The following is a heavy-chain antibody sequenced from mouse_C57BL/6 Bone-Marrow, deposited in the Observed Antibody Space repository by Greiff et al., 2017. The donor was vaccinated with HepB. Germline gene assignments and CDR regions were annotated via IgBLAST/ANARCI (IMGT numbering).Heavy chain of an antibody. Sequence: EVHLVESGGGLVKPGGSLKLSCAASGFTFSSYTMSWVRQTPEKRLEWVATISGGGGNTYYPDSVKGRFTISRDNAKNTLYLQMSSLRSADTALYYGARHAYYSLLDYYAMDYWGQGTAVTVSS. CDR2: ISGGGGNT. D-gene: IGHD2-12*01. J-gene: IGHJ4*01. CDR1: GFTFSSYT. CDR3: ARHAYYSLLDYYAMDY. V-gene: IGHV5-9*01.